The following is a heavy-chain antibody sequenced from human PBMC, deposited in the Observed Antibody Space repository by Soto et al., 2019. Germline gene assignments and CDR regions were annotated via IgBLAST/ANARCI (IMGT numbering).Heavy chain of an antibody. Sequence: ASVKVSCKASGGTFSSYTISWVRQAPGQGLEWMGRIIPILGIANYAQKFQGRVTITADKSTSTAYMELSSLRSEDTAVYYCARDLGVTTLEDNWFDPWGQGTLVTVSS. V-gene: IGHV1-69*04. CDR1: GGTFSSYT. J-gene: IGHJ5*02. D-gene: IGHD4-4*01. CDR2: IIPILGIA. CDR3: ARDLGVTTLEDNWFDP.